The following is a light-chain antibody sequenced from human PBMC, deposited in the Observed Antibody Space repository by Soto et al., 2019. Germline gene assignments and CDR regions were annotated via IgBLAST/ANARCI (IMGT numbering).Light chain of an antibody. J-gene: IGLJ2*01. Sequence: QSVLTQPPSASGTPGQRVTISCSGSSSNIGSNTVNWYQQLPGTAPKLLIYSNNQRPSGVPDRFSGSKSGTSASLAISGLQSEDEADYYCAAWDDRPPVVFGGGTKLTVL. CDR3: AAWDDRPPVV. CDR1: SSNIGSNT. V-gene: IGLV1-44*01. CDR2: SNN.